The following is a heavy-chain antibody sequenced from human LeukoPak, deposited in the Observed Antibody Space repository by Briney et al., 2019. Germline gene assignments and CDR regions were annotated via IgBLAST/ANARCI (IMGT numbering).Heavy chain of an antibody. V-gene: IGHV4-59*01. CDR3: ARGLYCSSTSCYWFDP. J-gene: IGHJ5*02. Sequence: SETLSLTCTVSIGSISSYYWSWIRQPPGKGLEWIGYIYYSGSTNYNPSLKSRVTISVDTSKNQFSLKLSSVTAADTAVYYCARGLYCSSTSCYWFDPWGQGTLVTVSS. CDR1: IGSISSYY. D-gene: IGHD2-2*01. CDR2: IYYSGST.